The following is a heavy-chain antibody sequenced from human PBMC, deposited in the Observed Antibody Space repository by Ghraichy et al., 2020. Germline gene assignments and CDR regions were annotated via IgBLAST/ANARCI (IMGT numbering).Heavy chain of an antibody. V-gene: IGHV3-48*02. J-gene: IGHJ2*01. D-gene: IGHD4-23*01. Sequence: GGSLRLSCAASGFTFSSYSMNWVRQAPGKGLEWVSYISSSSSTIYYADSVKGRFTISRDNAKNSLYLQMNSLRDEDTAVYYCAREGGGVVTEGYFDLWGRGTLVTVSS. CDR1: GFTFSSYS. CDR3: AREGGGVVTEGYFDL. CDR2: ISSSSSTI.